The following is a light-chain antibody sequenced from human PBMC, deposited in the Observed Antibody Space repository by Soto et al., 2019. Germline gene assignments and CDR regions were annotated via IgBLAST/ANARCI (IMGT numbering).Light chain of an antibody. CDR1: QSLANSF. V-gene: IGKV3-20*01. Sequence: EFVLTQSPGTLSLSPGERATLSCRASQSLANSFIAWYQQKPGQAPRLLIYDTSSRASGIPDRFSGSGSGTDFTLTISRLETEDVAVVYCQQYGTSEIIFGQGTRLEIK. J-gene: IGKJ5*01. CDR3: QQYGTSEII. CDR2: DTS.